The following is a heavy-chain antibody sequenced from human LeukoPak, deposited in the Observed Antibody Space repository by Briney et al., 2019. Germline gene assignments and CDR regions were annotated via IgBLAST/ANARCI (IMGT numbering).Heavy chain of an antibody. J-gene: IGHJ3*02. CDR2: IYHSGST. D-gene: IGHD5-18*01. CDR1: GGSISSSNW. Sequence: SETLSLTCAVSGGSISSSNWWSWVRQPPGKGLEWIGEIYHSGSTNYNPSLKSRVTISVDKSKNQFSLKLSSVTAADTAVYYCARVFEAMADAFDIWGQGTMVTVSS. CDR3: ARVFEAMADAFDI. V-gene: IGHV4-4*02.